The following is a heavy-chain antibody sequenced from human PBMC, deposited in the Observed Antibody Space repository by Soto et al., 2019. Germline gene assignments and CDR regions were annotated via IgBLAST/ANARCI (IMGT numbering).Heavy chain of an antibody. J-gene: IGHJ4*02. V-gene: IGHV4-30-2*01. Sequence: TLSLTCSVSGVSISSGGYSWSWIRQPPGKGLEWIGYIYHSGSTYYNPSLKSRVTISVDRSKNQFSLKLSSVTAADTAVYYCDRGSNDFWSGYYFDYWGQGTLVTVYS. CDR1: GVSISSGGYS. CDR3: DRGSNDFWSGYYFDY. D-gene: IGHD3-3*01. CDR2: IYHSGST.